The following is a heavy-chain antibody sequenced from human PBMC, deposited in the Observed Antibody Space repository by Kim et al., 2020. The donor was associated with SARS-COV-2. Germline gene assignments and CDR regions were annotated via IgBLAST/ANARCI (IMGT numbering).Heavy chain of an antibody. V-gene: IGHV3-20*01. D-gene: IGHD1-1*01. J-gene: IGHJ5*02. Sequence: GYEDAVKGRFTISRDNAKNSLYLQMNSLRAEDTALYHCARDLDSWNDWFDPWGQGTLVTVSS. CDR3: ARDLDSWNDWFDP.